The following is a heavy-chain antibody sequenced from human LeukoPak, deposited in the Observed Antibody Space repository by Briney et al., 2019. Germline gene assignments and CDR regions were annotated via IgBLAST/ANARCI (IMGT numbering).Heavy chain of an antibody. V-gene: IGHV3-30*18. CDR2: ISYDATNK. CDR1: DLTFSSSD. Sequence: PGRPLRLSCAASDLTFSSSDMPWVRRSPGKGLEWLAVISYDATNKYYAESAKGRSTLTRDNSKNTLYLQTNTLRDEDTAVYYCTKAIINYFYYIEYGGQRSLVTV. J-gene: IGHJ4*02. CDR3: TKAIINYFYYIEY. D-gene: IGHD2/OR15-2a*01.